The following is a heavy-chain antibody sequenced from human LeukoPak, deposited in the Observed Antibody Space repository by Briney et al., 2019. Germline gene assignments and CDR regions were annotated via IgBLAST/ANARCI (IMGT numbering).Heavy chain of an antibody. CDR2: FYTGGST. CDR1: GGSISSGGYY. V-gene: IGHV4-61*02. J-gene: IGHJ4*02. CDR3: ARNGEYSTSRYFDY. D-gene: IGHD6-6*01. Sequence: SQTLSLTCTVSGGSISSGGYYWSWIRQPAGKGLEWIGRFYTGGSTNYSPSLKSRVTISIDTSKNQFSLKLSSVTAADTAVYYCARNGEYSTSRYFDYWGQGTLVIVSS.